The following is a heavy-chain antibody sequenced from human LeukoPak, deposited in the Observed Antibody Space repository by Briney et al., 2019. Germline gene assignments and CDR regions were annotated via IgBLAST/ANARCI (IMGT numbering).Heavy chain of an antibody. CDR1: DFTVSDNY. V-gene: IGHV3-53*01. D-gene: IGHD3-10*01. Sequence: GGSLRLSCATSDFTVSDNYVSWVRQSPGGGLEWVSVISDGGVTYYSDSVKGRFTLSRDDSNDTLYLQMNSLRPEDTAVYSCGGSGSYYTPSYYWGQGTLVTVSS. CDR3: GGSGSYYTPSYY. J-gene: IGHJ4*02. CDR2: ISDGGVT.